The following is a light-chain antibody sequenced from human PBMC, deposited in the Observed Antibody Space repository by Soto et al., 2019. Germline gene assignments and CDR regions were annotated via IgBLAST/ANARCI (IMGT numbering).Light chain of an antibody. V-gene: IGLV2-14*01. CDR3: ATWDDSLNAYV. CDR2: MVS. CDR1: SSDVGNYNY. J-gene: IGLJ1*01. Sequence: QSALTQPASVSGSPGQSITISCTGTSSDVGNYNYVSWYQQYPGRVPKLLIYMVSNRPSGVSNRFSGSKSGNTASLTISGLQSEDEADYYCATWDDSLNAYVFGTGTKVTVL.